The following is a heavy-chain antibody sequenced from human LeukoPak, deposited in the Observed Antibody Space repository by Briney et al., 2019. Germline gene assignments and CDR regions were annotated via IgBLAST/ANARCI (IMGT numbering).Heavy chain of an antibody. CDR3: AKTGNPPTGDY. V-gene: IGHV3-NL1*01. D-gene: IGHD1-1*01. CDR2: IYSGGAT. J-gene: IGHJ4*02. CDR1: GFTFSSYG. Sequence: PGRSLRLSCAASGFTFSSYGMHWVRQAPGMGLEWVSVIYSGGATYYADSVKGRFTISRDNSKNTLYLQMKSLRAEDTAVYYCAKTGNPPTGDYWGQGTLVTVSS.